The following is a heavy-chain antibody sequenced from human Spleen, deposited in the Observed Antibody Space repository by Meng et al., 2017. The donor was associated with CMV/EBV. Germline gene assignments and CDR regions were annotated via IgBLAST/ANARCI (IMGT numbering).Heavy chain of an antibody. CDR3: ARGKRDFWSGFIPDWFDP. V-gene: IGHV1-8*02. CDR1: YNFITYE. J-gene: IGHJ5*02. D-gene: IGHD3-3*01. CDR2: MNPSSGNT. Sequence: YNFITYEINWVRQATGQGLEWMGWMNPSSGNTGYAQTFQGRVSITRDTSISTFYMELSSLRSEDTAVYYCARGKRDFWSGFIPDWFDPWGQGTLVTVSS.